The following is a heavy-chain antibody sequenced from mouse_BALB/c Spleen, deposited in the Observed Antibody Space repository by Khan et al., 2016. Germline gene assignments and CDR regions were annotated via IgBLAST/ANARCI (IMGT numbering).Heavy chain of an antibody. D-gene: IGHD1-1*01. CDR1: GYTFTSYW. CDR2: INPTYGRT. CDR3: ARTVAPYAMDY. V-gene: IGHV1S81*02. J-gene: IGHJ4*01. Sequence: QVQLQQPGAELVKPGTSVRLSCKASGYTFTSYWMHWMKQRPGQGLEWIGEINPTYGRTDYNEKFKTKATLTVDKSSSTVYMQLSSLTSEDSAVYYCARTVAPYAMDYWGQGTSFTVSS.